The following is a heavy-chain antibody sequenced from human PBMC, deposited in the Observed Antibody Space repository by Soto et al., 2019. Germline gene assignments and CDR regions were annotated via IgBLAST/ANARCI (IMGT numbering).Heavy chain of an antibody. J-gene: IGHJ4*02. CDR3: ARGYYSGSNPSSFDY. CDR1: GGTFSSYT. CDR2: ITPTLNIA. D-gene: IGHD1-26*01. V-gene: IGHV1-69*01. Sequence: QLQLVQSGAEVREPGSSVKVSCKASGGTFSSYTIIWVRQAPGQGLEWMGGITPTLNIAKYAEKFQGRVTITADESTSTVNMHLSSMRSEDTAVYCCARGYYSGSNPSSFDYWGQGPLVVVSS.